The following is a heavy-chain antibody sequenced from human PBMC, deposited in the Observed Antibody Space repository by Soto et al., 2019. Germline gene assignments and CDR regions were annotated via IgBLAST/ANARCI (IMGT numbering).Heavy chain of an antibody. D-gene: IGHD2-2*02. Sequence: GASVKVSCKASGYTFTSYGISWVRQAPGQGLEWMGWISAYNGNTNYAQKLQGRVTMTTDTSTSTAYMELRSLRSDDTAVYYCASDPRVVPAALHEDWFDPWGQGTLVTVSS. CDR2: ISAYNGNT. J-gene: IGHJ5*02. V-gene: IGHV1-18*04. CDR1: GYTFTSYG. CDR3: ASDPRVVPAALHEDWFDP.